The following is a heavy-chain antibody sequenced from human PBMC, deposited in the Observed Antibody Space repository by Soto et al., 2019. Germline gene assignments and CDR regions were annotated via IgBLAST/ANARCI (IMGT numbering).Heavy chain of an antibody. Sequence: MGVSWIRQPPGKALEWLAHIFSNDEKSYSTSLKSSLTISKDTSKSQVVLTMTNMDPVDTATYYCARIRLLEWLEYYYYYGMDVWGQGTTVTVSS. D-gene: IGHD3-3*01. CDR3: ARIRLLEWLEYYYYYGMDV. J-gene: IGHJ6*02. CDR1: MG. V-gene: IGHV2-26*01. CDR2: IFSNDEK.